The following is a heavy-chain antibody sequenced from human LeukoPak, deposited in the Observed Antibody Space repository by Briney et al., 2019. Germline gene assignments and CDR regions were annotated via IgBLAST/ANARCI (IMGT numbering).Heavy chain of an antibody. CDR3: ARLNAYSSSWWDYYYGMDV. J-gene: IGHJ6*02. Sequence: ASVKVSCKASGYTFTSYDINWVRQATGQGLEWMGWMNPNGGNTGYAQKFQGRVTMTRNTSISTAYMELSRLRSEDTAVYYCARLNAYSSSWWDYYYGMDVWGQGTTVTVSS. V-gene: IGHV1-8*01. CDR1: GYTFTSYD. CDR2: MNPNGGNT. D-gene: IGHD6-13*01.